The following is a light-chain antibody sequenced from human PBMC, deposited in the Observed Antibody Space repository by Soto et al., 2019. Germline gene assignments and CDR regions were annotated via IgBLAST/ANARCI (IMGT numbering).Light chain of an antibody. CDR1: SSDVGGYNY. J-gene: IGLJ3*02. Sequence: QSALTQPPSASGSPGQSVTISCTGTSSDVGGYNYVSWYQQYPGRAPKLMIYEVTKRPSGVPDRFSGSKSGNTASLTVSGLQAEDEADYYGGSYEASNNFYFVFGGGTKLTVL. CDR2: EVT. V-gene: IGLV2-8*01. CDR3: GSYEASNNFYFV.